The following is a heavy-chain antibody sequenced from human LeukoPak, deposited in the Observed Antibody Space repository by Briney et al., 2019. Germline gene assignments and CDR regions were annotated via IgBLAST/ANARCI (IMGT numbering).Heavy chain of an antibody. CDR2: IKQDGSEK. Sequence: PGGSLRLSCAASGFTFSSYWMTWVRQAPGKGLEWVANIKQDGSEKYYVDSVKGRFTISRDNAKSSLYLQMDSLKASDTAMYYCARHTGYCSGGSCYGDFWGQGTLVTVSS. CDR1: GFTFSSYW. D-gene: IGHD2-15*01. V-gene: IGHV3-7*03. CDR3: ARHTGYCSGGSCYGDF. J-gene: IGHJ4*02.